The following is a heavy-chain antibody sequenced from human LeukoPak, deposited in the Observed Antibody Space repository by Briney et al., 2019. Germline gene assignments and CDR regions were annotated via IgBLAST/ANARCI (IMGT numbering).Heavy chain of an antibody. CDR1: GGSITSSAYS. CDR3: AAGKSVSYGSGKIGFDT. J-gene: IGHJ5*02. CDR2: FSCSGSY. Sequence: SETLSLTCTVSGGSITSSAYSWGWIRPPPGQGRVGIGSFSCSGSYYYNPSLKSRITISADTSKNQFLLKMRSATAAAAADYSCAAGKSVSYGSGKIGFDTWGQGTLVTVSP. D-gene: IGHD3-10*01. V-gene: IGHV4-39*06.